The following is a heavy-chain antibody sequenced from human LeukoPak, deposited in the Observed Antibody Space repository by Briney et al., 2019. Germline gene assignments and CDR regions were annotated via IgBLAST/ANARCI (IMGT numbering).Heavy chain of an antibody. D-gene: IGHD3-10*01. V-gene: IGHV3-15*05. J-gene: IGHJ5*02. CDR2: IKSNPGGGTT. CDR3: TKDLGITMIRGVFVS. Sequence: PGGSLRLSCAASGFTFNNAWMKWVRQAPGKGLEWVCRIKSNPGGGTTDFAAPVKGRFTISRDDSKNTLYLQMHIAQTEDTAVYFCTKDLGITMIRGVFVSWGQGTLVTVSS. CDR1: GFTFNNAW.